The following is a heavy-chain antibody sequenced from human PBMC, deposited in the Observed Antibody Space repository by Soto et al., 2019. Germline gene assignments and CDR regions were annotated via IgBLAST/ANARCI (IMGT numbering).Heavy chain of an antibody. CDR3: ARARYCSGRSCFHFDY. CDR1: GYTFTSYG. V-gene: IGHV1-18*01. Sequence: GASVKVSCKASGYTFTSYGISWVRQAPGQGLEWMGWISAYNGNTNYAQKLQGRVTMTTDTSTSTAYMELRSLRSDDTAVYYCARARYCSGRSCFHFDYWGQGTLVTVSS. J-gene: IGHJ4*02. CDR2: ISAYNGNT. D-gene: IGHD2-15*01.